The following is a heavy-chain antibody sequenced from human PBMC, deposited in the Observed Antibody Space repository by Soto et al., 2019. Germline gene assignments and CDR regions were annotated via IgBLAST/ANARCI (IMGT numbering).Heavy chain of an antibody. CDR1: EFTCSGRS. D-gene: IGHD3-10*01. J-gene: IGHJ6*03. CDR2: IDKVGTDS. CDR3: ARGWFGPDV. Sequence: EVQLVESGGGLVQPGGSLRLSCAASEFTCSGRSVHWVRQAPGKGLVWVSGIDKVGTDSTYADSVKGRFTSSRDNAKNTVYLQMNRLRVEDTAVYYCARGWFGPDVWGKGTTVTVSS. V-gene: IGHV3-74*01.